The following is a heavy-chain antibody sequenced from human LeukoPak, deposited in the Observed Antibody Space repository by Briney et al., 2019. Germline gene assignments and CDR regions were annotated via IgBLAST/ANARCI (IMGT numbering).Heavy chain of an antibody. CDR3: ARDGDVVGGQYYYGMDV. D-gene: IGHD2-21*01. V-gene: IGHV3-66*01. CDR2: IYSGGST. Sequence: GGSLRLSCAASGFTVSSNYMSWVRQAPGKGLEWVSVIYSGGSTYYAGSVRGRFTISRDNSKNTVYLQMNSLRAEDTAVYYCARDGDVVGGQYYYGMDVWGQGTTVIVSS. J-gene: IGHJ6*02. CDR1: GFTVSSNY.